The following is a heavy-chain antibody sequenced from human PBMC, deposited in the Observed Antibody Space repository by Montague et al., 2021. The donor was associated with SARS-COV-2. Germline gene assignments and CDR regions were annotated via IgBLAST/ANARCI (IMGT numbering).Heavy chain of an antibody. CDR2: VHYNGST. V-gene: IGHV4-59*01. J-gene: IGHJ4*02. Sequence: SETLSLTCEVSGGSISSSYWCWIRQSPGKGLEWIGYVHYNGSTKYNHSPTTRVTLSLDTPKNNISLRLHSVTAADTAAYYCARAQYICFIASCVNSFDLWGLGALVTVSS. CDR3: ARAQYICFIASCVNSFDL. CDR1: GGSISSSY. D-gene: IGHD2-2*01.